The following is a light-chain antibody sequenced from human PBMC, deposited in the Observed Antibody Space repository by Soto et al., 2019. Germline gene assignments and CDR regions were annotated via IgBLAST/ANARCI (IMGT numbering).Light chain of an antibody. V-gene: IGLV1-51*01. CDR3: AAWDNSLNVIL. CDR2: DNN. CDR1: SSNIGNHY. J-gene: IGLJ2*01. Sequence: QSVLMQPPSVSAAPGQTVTISCSGSSSNIGNHYVSWYQQFPGTAPKLLLYDNNERPSGIPDRFSGSKSGTSATLGITGLQTGDEADYYCAAWDNSLNVILFGGGTKVTVL.